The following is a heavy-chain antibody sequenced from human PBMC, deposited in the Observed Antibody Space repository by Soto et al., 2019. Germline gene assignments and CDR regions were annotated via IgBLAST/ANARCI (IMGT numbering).Heavy chain of an antibody. V-gene: IGHV1-69*01. CDR1: GGTFSSYA. J-gene: IGHJ1*01. D-gene: IGHD3-22*01. CDR2: IIPIFGTA. CDR3: ASYDSSGYYYWYFQH. Sequence: QVQLVQSWAEVKKPGSSVKVSCKASGGTFSSYAISWVRQAPGQGLEWMGGIIPIFGTANYAQKFQGRVTITADESTSTAYMELSSLRSEDTAVYYCASYDSSGYYYWYFQHWGQGTLVTVSS.